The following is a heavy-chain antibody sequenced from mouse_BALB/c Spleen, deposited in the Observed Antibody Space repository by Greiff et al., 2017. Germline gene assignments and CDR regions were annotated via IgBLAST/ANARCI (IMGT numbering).Heavy chain of an antibody. V-gene: IGHV5-4*02. CDR1: GFTFSDYY. D-gene: IGHD1-1*01. Sequence: EVMLVESGGGLVKPGGSLKLSCAASGFTFSDYYMYWVRQTPEKRLEWVATISDGGSYTYYPDSVKGRFTISRDNAKNNLYLQMSSLKSEDTAMYYCARGYYYGSSYAMDYWGQGTSVTVSS. CDR2: ISDGGSYT. CDR3: ARGYYYGSSYAMDY. J-gene: IGHJ4*01.